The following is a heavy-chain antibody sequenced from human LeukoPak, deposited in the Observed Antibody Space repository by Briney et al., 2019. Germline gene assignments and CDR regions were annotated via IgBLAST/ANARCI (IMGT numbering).Heavy chain of an antibody. Sequence: SVKVSCKASGGTFNSYAISWVRQAPGQGLEWMGGIMPLFGTANYAQELQGRVTFTTDESASTAYMEVSSLRSEDTAVYYCASGSLGDGYGVGDYYQYMDVWGKGTTVTVSS. V-gene: IGHV1-69*05. CDR2: IMPLFGTA. D-gene: IGHD5-24*01. CDR1: GGTFNSYA. CDR3: ASGSLGDGYGVGDYYQYMDV. J-gene: IGHJ6*03.